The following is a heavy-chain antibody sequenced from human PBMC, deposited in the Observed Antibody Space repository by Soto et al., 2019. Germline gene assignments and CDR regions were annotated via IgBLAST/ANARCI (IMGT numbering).Heavy chain of an antibody. CDR3: AIRSNHYSDSSGTTGGFDY. CDR2: IIPIFGTA. V-gene: IGHV1-69*06. Sequence: ASVKVSCKASGGTFSSYAISWVRQAPGQGLDWMGGIIPIFGTANYAQKFQGRVTITADKSTSTAYMELSSLRSEDTAVYYCAIRSNHYSDSSGTTGGFDYWRQGTLVTVSS. D-gene: IGHD3-22*01. J-gene: IGHJ4*02. CDR1: GGTFSSYA.